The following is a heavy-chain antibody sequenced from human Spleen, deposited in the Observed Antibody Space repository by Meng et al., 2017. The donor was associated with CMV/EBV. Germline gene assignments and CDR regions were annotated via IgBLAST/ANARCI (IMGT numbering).Heavy chain of an antibody. CDR2: ISYDGSNK. J-gene: IGHJ6*02. CDR1: GFTFSSYA. CDR3: ARDWGDYGGNHGYYGMDV. Sequence: GGSLRLSCAASGFTFSSYAMHWVRQAPGKGLEWVAVISYDGSNKYYADSVKGRFTISRDNSKNTLYLQMNSLRSEDTAVYYCARDWGDYGGNHGYYGMDVWGQGTTVTVSS. D-gene: IGHD4-23*01. V-gene: IGHV3-30*04.